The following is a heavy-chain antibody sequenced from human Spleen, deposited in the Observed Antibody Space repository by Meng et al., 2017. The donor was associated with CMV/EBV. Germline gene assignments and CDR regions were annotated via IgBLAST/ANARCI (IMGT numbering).Heavy chain of an antibody. Sequence: LSCAASGFTFSSYAMSWVRQAPGKGLEWVSAISGSGGSTYYADSVKGRFTISRDNSKNTLYLQMNSLRAEDTAIYYCARDQREYFFDHWGQGTLVTVSS. V-gene: IGHV3-23*01. CDR3: ARDQREYFFDH. D-gene: IGHD3-10*01. CDR1: GFTFSSYA. CDR2: ISGSGGST. J-gene: IGHJ4*02.